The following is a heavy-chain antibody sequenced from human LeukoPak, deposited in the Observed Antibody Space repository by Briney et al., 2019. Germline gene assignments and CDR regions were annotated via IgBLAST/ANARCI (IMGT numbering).Heavy chain of an antibody. D-gene: IGHD6-19*01. V-gene: IGHV3-74*01. CDR2: INSDGSFT. Sequence: GGSLRLPCAASGFTFRSYWMHWVRQAPGKGLVWVSRINSDGSFTSYADSVKGRFTISRDNAKNTLYLQMNSLRAEDTAEYYCARVAYSSGWYYFDYWGQGTLVTVSS. J-gene: IGHJ4*02. CDR3: ARVAYSSGWYYFDY. CDR1: GFTFRSYW.